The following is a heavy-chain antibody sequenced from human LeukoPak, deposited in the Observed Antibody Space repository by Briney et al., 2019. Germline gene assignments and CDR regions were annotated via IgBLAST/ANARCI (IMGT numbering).Heavy chain of an antibody. J-gene: IGHJ5*02. CDR1: GDSVSSNSAA. CDR3: ARDLSVSSSLAYNWFDP. D-gene: IGHD6-13*01. CDR2: TYYRSKWYN. Sequence: SQTLSLTCAISGDSVSSNSAAWNWIRQSPSRGLEWLGRTYYRSKWYNGYAVSVKSRITINPDTSKNQFSLQLNSVTPEDTAVYYCARDLSVSSSLAYNWFDPWGQGTLVTVSS. V-gene: IGHV6-1*01.